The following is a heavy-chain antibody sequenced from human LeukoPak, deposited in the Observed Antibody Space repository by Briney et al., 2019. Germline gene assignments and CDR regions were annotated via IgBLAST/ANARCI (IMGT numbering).Heavy chain of an antibody. Sequence: ASVKVSCKASGGTFSSYAISWVRQAPGQGLEWVGGIIPIYGTANYAQKFQGRVTITADESTSTAYMELSSLRSEDTAVYYCALTTVTETELYDYWGQGTLVTVSS. CDR1: GGTFSSYA. V-gene: IGHV1-69*01. J-gene: IGHJ4*02. CDR3: ALTTVTETELYDY. D-gene: IGHD4-17*01. CDR2: IIPIYGTA.